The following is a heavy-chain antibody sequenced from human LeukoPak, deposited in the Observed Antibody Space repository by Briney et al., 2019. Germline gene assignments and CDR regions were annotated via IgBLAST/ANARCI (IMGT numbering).Heavy chain of an antibody. CDR2: INPNSGGT. V-gene: IGHV1-2*02. CDR1: GYTFTSYG. Sequence: ASVKVSCKASGYTFTSYGISWVRQAPGQGLEWMGWINPNSGGTNHAQKFQGRVTMTRDTSISTAYMELSRLTSDDTAVYYCARDGGFGDLEIDYWGQGTLVTVSS. J-gene: IGHJ4*02. CDR3: ARDGGFGDLEIDY. D-gene: IGHD3-10*01.